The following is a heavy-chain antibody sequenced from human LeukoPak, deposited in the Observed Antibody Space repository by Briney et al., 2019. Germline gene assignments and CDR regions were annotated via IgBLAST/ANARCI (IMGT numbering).Heavy chain of an antibody. CDR1: GGTFSSYA. Sequence: GSSVKVSCKASGGTFSSYAISWVRQAPGQGLEWMGWISAYNGNTNYAQKLQGRVTMTTDTSTSTAYMELRSLRSDDTAVYYCARDLGTTILGPWGQGTLVTVSS. CDR2: ISAYNGNT. J-gene: IGHJ5*02. CDR3: ARDLGTTILGP. V-gene: IGHV1-18*01. D-gene: IGHD3-3*01.